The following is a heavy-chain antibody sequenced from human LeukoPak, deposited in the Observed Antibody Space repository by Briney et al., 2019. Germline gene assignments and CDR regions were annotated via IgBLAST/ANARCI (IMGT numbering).Heavy chain of an antibody. CDR1: GGSISSYY. CDR2: IYYSGST. Sequence: PSETLSLTCTVSGGSISSYYWSWIRQPPGKGLEWIGYIYYSGSTNYNPSLKSRVTISVDTSNNHFSLKLSSVTAADTAVYYCARAVAGGFFDYWGQGTLVTVSS. D-gene: IGHD1-26*01. CDR3: ARAVAGGFFDY. J-gene: IGHJ4*02. V-gene: IGHV4-59*01.